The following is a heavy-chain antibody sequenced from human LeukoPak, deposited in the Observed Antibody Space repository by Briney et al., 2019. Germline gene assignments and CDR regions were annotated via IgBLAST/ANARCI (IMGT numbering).Heavy chain of an antibody. CDR3: ARGYFDWSFDAFDI. Sequence: GGSLRLSCAASGFTFSSYEMNWVRQAPGKGLEWVSYISSSGSTIHYADSVKGRFTISRDNAKNSLYLQMNSLRAEDTAVYYCARGYFDWSFDAFDIWGQGTMVTVSS. D-gene: IGHD3-9*01. CDR2: ISSSGSTI. CDR1: GFTFSSYE. V-gene: IGHV3-48*03. J-gene: IGHJ3*02.